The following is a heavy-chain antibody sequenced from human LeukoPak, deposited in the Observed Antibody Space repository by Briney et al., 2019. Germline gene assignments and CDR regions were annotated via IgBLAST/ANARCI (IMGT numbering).Heavy chain of an antibody. D-gene: IGHD3-9*01. CDR1: GVTFSRYG. Sequence: GSLRLSCAASGVTFSRYGMHSVRETPGKGVGWGAVISYDGSNKYYADSVKGRFTISRDNSKNTLYLQMNSLPAEAPAVYYCAKDLEILTVYSNYYYYYGMDVWGQGTTVTVSS. V-gene: IGHV3-30*18. J-gene: IGHJ6*02. CDR2: ISYDGSNK. CDR3: AKDLEILTVYSNYYYYYGMDV.